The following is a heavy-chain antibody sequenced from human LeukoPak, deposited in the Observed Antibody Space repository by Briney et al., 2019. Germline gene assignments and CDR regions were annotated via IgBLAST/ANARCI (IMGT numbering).Heavy chain of an antibody. V-gene: IGHV4-4*02. CDR3: ASKTTVVPSAI. Sequence: PSGTLSLTCAVSGGSISSNNWWSWVRQPPGKGPEWIGEINHSGTTNYNPSLKSRVTISVDKSKNQFSLELTSVTAADTAVYYCASKTTVVPSAIWGQGILVTVSS. CDR1: GGSISSNNW. CDR2: INHSGTT. D-gene: IGHD2-2*02. J-gene: IGHJ4*02.